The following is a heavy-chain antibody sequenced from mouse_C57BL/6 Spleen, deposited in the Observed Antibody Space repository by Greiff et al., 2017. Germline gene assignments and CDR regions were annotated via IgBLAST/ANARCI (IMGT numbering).Heavy chain of an antibody. CDR1: GYTFTGYW. V-gene: IGHV1-9*01. J-gene: IGHJ2*01. D-gene: IGHD1-1*01. Sequence: QVQLQQSGAELMKPGASVQLSCKSTGYTFTGYWIEWVKQRPGHGLEWFGAILPGSGSNNYNEKFKGKTTFTAETSANTSYMQLRSLTTADSTIYYWARRTVVAHYFDYWGQGTTLTVSS. CDR3: ARRTVVAHYFDY. CDR2: ILPGSGSN.